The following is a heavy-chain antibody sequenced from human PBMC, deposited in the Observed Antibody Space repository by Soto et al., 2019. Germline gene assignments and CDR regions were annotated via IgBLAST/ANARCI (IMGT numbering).Heavy chain of an antibody. CDR3: ARQIYDSDTGPNFQYYFDS. CDR1: GDSFAGYW. Sequence: PGEALKISWNGSGDSFAGYWSTWVRQKPGKGLEWMGRIDPSDSQTYYSPSFRGHVTISVTKSITTVFLQWSSLRASDTAMYYCARQIYDSDTGPNFQYYFDSWGQGTPVTVSS. CDR2: IDPSDSQT. D-gene: IGHD3-22*01. J-gene: IGHJ4*02. V-gene: IGHV5-10-1*01.